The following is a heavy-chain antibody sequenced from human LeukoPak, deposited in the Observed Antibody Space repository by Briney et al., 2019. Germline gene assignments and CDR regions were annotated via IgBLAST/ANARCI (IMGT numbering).Heavy chain of an antibody. CDR3: ARGVSSSWAYNWFDP. V-gene: IGHV1-69*13. CDR2: IIPIFGTA. CDR1: GGTFSSYA. J-gene: IGHJ5*02. D-gene: IGHD6-13*01. Sequence: SVEVSCKASGGTFSSYAISWVRQAPGQGLEWMGGIIPIFGTANYAQKFQGRVTITADESTSTAYMELGSLRSEDTAVYYCARGVSSSWAYNWFDPWGQGTLVTVSS.